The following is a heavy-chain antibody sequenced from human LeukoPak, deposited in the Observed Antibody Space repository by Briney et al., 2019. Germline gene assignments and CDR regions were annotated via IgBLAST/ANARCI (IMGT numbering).Heavy chain of an antibody. V-gene: IGHV3-20*01. J-gene: IGHJ4*02. CDR1: GFTFSDYY. D-gene: IGHD4-23*01. Sequence: GGSLRLSCAASGFTFSDYYMSWVRHAPGKGLEWVSGINWNGGSTGYADSVKGRFTISRDNAKNSLYLQMNSLRAEDTALYHCARRSDYGGNDYWGQGTLVTVSS. CDR3: ARRSDYGGNDY. CDR2: INWNGGST.